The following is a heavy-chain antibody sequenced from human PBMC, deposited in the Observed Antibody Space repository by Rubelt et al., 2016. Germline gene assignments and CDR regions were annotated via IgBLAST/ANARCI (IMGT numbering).Heavy chain of an antibody. CDR1: GGSFSGYY. J-gene: IGHJ4*02. D-gene: IGHD6-19*01. Sequence: QVQLQQWGAGLLKPSETLSLTCAVYGGSFSGYYWSWIRQPPGKGLEWIGEINHSGSTNYNPSLKSRVTISVDTSKNQFSLKLSSVTAADTAVYYCARSRQWGFDYWGQGTLVTVSS. CDR3: ARSRQWGFDY. CDR2: INHSGST. V-gene: IGHV4-34*01.